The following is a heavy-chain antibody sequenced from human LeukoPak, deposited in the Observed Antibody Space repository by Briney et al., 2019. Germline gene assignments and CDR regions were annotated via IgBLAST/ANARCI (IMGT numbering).Heavy chain of an antibody. Sequence: SETLSLTCTVSGGSISSYYWGWIRQPPGKGLEWIGYIYYSGSTNYNPSLKSRVTISVDTSKNQFSLKLSSVTAADTAVYYCARDKTTGRYYYGMDVWGQGTTVTVSS. J-gene: IGHJ6*02. CDR2: IYYSGST. CDR1: GGSISSYY. CDR3: ARDKTTGRYYYGMDV. V-gene: IGHV4-59*01. D-gene: IGHD4-11*01.